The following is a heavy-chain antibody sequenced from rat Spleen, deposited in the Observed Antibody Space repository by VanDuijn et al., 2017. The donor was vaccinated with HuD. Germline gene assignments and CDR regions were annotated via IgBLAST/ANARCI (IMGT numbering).Heavy chain of an antibody. D-gene: IGHD2-1*01. CDR3: ARRYDFDF. Sequence: EVQLVESGGGLVQPGGSMKLSCAVSGFTSTSFPVAWVRQAPTKGLEWVATIAFDGIGTYYRDSVKGRFTISRDNAKSTLYLQMDSLRSEDTATYYCARRYDFDFWGQGVMVTVSS. V-gene: IGHV5-46*01. CDR2: IAFDGIGT. J-gene: IGHJ2*01. CDR1: GFTSTSFP.